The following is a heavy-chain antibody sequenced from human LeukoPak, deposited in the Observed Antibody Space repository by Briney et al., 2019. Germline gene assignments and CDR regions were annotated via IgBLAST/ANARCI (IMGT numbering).Heavy chain of an antibody. CDR2: IRYDGGDK. V-gene: IGHV3-30*02. D-gene: IGHD5-12*01. Sequence: GGSLRLSCAASGFTFSSYAMHWVRQAPGKGPEWVAFIRYDGGDKYYGDSVKGRFTISRDNSKNTLYLHMNSLRPEDTAVYYCARDPDLVAHSYYYMDFWGQGTTVTVSS. CDR1: GFTFSSYA. J-gene: IGHJ6*03. CDR3: ARDPDLVAHSYYYMDF.